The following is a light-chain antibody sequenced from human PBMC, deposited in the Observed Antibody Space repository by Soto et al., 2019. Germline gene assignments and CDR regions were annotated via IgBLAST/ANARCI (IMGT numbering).Light chain of an antibody. CDR2: SNN. V-gene: IGLV1-44*01. CDR1: SSNIGGNT. Sequence: QSVLTQPPSASGTPGQRVTISCSGTSSNIGGNTVNWYQQLPGTAPQLVIYSNNQRPSGVPDRFSGSKSGTSASLAISGRQSEDEADYYCVAWDASLNGYVVFGGGTKLTVL. CDR3: VAWDASLNGYVV. J-gene: IGLJ2*01.